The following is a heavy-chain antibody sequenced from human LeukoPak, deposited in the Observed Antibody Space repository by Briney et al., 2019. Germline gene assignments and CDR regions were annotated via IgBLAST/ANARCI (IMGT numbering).Heavy chain of an antibody. CDR3: ARGGPVVVTASKDHYDAFDI. CDR1: GGSFSGYY. J-gene: IGHJ3*02. Sequence: SETLSLTCAVYGGSFSGYYWSWIRQPPGKGLEWIGEINHSGSTNYNPSLKSRVTISVDTSKNQFSLKLSSVTAADTAVYYCARGGPVVVTASKDHYDAFDIWGQGTMVTVSS. CDR2: INHSGST. D-gene: IGHD2-21*02. V-gene: IGHV4-34*01.